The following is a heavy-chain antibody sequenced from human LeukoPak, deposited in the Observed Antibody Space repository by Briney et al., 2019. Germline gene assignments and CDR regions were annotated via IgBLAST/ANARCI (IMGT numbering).Heavy chain of an antibody. CDR3: AKSNDYSNYVLDY. D-gene: IGHD4-11*01. V-gene: IGHV3-43*01. CDR1: GFTFDDYT. CDR2: ISWDGGST. J-gene: IGHJ4*02. Sequence: GGSLRLSCAASGFTFDDYTMHWVRQAPGQGLEWVSLISWDGGSTYYADSVKGRFTISRDNSKNSLYLQMNSLRTEDTALYYCAKSNDYSNYVLDYWGQGTLVTVSS.